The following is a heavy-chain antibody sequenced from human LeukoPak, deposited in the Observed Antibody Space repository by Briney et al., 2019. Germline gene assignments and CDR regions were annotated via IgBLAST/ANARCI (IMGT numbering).Heavy chain of an antibody. CDR1: GYTFTSYG. CDR2: ISAYNGNT. CDR3: ARDLRRYSSASFDY. Sequence: ASVKVSCKASGYTFTSYGISWVRQAPGQGLEWMGWISAYNGNTNYAQKLQGRVTMTTDTSTSTAYMELRSLRSDDTAVYYCARDLRRYSSASFDYWGQGTLVTVSS. D-gene: IGHD6-25*01. J-gene: IGHJ4*02. V-gene: IGHV1-18*01.